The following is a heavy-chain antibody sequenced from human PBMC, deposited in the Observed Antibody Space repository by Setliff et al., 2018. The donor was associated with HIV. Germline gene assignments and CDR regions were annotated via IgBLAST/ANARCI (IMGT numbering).Heavy chain of an antibody. CDR2: INHSGSA. CDR1: GGSFSGYY. CDR3: ARGVPPDLYYDSSHGYDAFDI. D-gene: IGHD3-22*01. J-gene: IGHJ3*02. Sequence: PSETLSLTCAVYGGSFSGYYWSWIRQPPGKGLEWIGEINHSGSANYNPSLKSRVTISVDTSKNQFSLKLTSVTAEDTAVYYCARGVPPDLYYDSSHGYDAFDIWGQGTMVTVSS. V-gene: IGHV4-34*01.